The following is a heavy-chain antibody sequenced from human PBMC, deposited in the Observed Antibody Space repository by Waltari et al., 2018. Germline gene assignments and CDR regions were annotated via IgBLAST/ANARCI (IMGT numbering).Heavy chain of an antibody. CDR2: IWYDGSNK. CDR3: AKGSGGSRSPPDY. Sequence: QVQLVESGGGVVQPGRSLRLSCAASGFTFSSYGMHWVRQAPGKGLGGVAVIWYDGSNKYYADSVKGRFTISRDNSKNTLYLQMNSLRAEDTAMYYCAKGSGGSRSPPDYWGQGTLVTVSS. CDR1: GFTFSSYG. D-gene: IGHD1-26*01. J-gene: IGHJ4*02. V-gene: IGHV3-30*18.